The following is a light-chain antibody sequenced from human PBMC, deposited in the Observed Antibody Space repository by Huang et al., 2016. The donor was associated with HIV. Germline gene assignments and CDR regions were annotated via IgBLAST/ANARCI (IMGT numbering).Light chain of an antibody. CDR2: GAS. Sequence: EIVMTQSPATLSVSPGERATLSCRASQSVSSNLAWYQQNPGQAPRLLIYGASTRATGIPARFSGSGSGTEFTLTISSLQSEDFAIYYCQQYNNWWTFGRGTKVEIK. CDR1: QSVSSN. J-gene: IGKJ1*01. CDR3: QQYNNWWT. V-gene: IGKV3-15*01.